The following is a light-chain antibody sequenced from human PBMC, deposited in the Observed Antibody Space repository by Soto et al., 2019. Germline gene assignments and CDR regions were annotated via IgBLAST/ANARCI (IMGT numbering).Light chain of an antibody. CDR2: EVN. J-gene: IGLJ1*01. CDR3: CSYAGTSYV. Sequence: VLTQPASVSWSPGQSITISCTGTSSDVGSYDAVSWYQHHPGKVPKLMIYEVNKRPSGVSYRFSGSKSGNTASLTISGLQAEDEADYYCCSYAGTSYVFGSGTKVTVL. V-gene: IGLV2-23*02. CDR1: SSDVGSYDA.